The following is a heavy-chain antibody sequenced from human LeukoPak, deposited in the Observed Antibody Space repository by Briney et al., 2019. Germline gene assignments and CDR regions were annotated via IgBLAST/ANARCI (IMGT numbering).Heavy chain of an antibody. J-gene: IGHJ4*02. V-gene: IGHV3-48*03. CDR3: AGTGCCSDTCYSEYYFDY. CDR2: ISSGGSII. D-gene: IGHD2-15*01. Sequence: GGSLRLSCAASRFAFSDYEMNWVRQAPGKGLEWVSYISSGGSIIHYADSVKGRFTISRDDANNSLYLQMNSLRAEDTAIYYCAGTGCCSDTCYSEYYFDYWGQGTLVTVSS. CDR1: RFAFSDYE.